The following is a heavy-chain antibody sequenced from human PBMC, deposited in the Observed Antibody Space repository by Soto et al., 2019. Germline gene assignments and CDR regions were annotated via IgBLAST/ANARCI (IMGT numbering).Heavy chain of an antibody. CDR3: ARGVLVWLLRDSYYYYMDV. D-gene: IGHD3-3*01. V-gene: IGHV4-59*01. Sequence: QVQLQESGPGLVKPSETLSLTCTVSGDSISSSYWNWIRQAPGKGLEWIGYIDDTGSTNYNPSLKSRVTLSVDPSNNQYSLKLSSVTAADTAVYYCARGVLVWLLRDSYYYYMDVWGKGTTVTVSS. CDR1: GDSISSSY. CDR2: IDDTGST. J-gene: IGHJ6*03.